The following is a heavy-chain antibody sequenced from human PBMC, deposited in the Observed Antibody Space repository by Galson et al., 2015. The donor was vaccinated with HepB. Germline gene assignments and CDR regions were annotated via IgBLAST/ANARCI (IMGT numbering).Heavy chain of an antibody. CDR1: GFTFSNYG. J-gene: IGHJ4*02. CDR2: IWYDGNNK. Sequence: SLRLSCAASGFTFSNYGMHWVRQAPGKGLEWVAFIWYDGNNKYYADSVRGRFTISRDNSKNTLYLHMHSLRAEDTAVYYCARPPSGSGNYYNVIDYWGQGTLVTVSS. V-gene: IGHV3-33*01. CDR3: ARPPSGSGNYYNVIDY. D-gene: IGHD3-10*01.